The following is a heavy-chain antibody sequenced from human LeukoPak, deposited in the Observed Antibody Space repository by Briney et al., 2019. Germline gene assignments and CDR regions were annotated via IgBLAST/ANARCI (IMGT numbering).Heavy chain of an antibody. CDR1: GFTFDDYA. D-gene: IGHD1-26*01. CDR3: AKGGKWDVTPFDY. CDR2: ISGGGGST. J-gene: IGHJ4*02. Sequence: PGGSLRPSCAASGFTFDDYAMHWVRQAPGKGLEWVSTISGGGGSTYYADSVKGRFTISRDNSKNTLYLQVNSLRAEDTAVYYCAKGGKWDVTPFDYWGQGTLVTVSS. V-gene: IGHV3-23*01.